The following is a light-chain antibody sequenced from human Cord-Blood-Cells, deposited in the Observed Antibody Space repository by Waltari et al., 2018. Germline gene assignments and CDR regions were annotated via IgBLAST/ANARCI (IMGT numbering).Light chain of an antibody. CDR1: QSVSSY. CDR3: QQRSNWPPYT. CDR2: DVS. Sequence: EIVLTQSPATLSLSPGERAHLSCRASQSVSSYLAWYQQKPGQAPRLLIYDVSNRATGIPARFSGSGSGTDFTLTISSLEPEDFAVYYCQQRSNWPPYTFGQGTKLEIK. J-gene: IGKJ2*01. V-gene: IGKV3-11*01.